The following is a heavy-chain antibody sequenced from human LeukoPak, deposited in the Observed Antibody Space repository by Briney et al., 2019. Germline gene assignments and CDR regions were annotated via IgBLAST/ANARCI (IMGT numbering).Heavy chain of an antibody. Sequence: GASLKVSCKASGFTFTAYYIHWVRQAPGQGLEWMGWINPKNGGTTYAQNFQGKVTMTRDTSINTAFMEITSLTSDDTAVYYCANGGSGSYSGWFDPWGQGTLVTVSS. CDR2: INPKNGGT. V-gene: IGHV1-2*02. CDR1: GFTFTAYY. D-gene: IGHD3-10*01. J-gene: IGHJ5*02. CDR3: ANGGSGSYSGWFDP.